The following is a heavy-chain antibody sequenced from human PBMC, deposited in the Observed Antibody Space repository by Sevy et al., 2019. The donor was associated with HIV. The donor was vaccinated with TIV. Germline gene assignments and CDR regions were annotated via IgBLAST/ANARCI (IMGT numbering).Heavy chain of an antibody. CDR3: ASIGAYIGSGAFDI. D-gene: IGHD3-10*01. CDR1: GGTFSSYA. J-gene: IGHJ3*02. CDR2: IIPIFGTA. V-gene: IGHV1-69*06. Sequence: ASVKVSCKASGGTFSSYAISWVRQAPGQGLEWMGGIIPIFGTANYAQKFQGRVTITADKPRSTAYMELSSLGSEDTAVYYCASIGAYIGSGAFDIWGQGTMVTVSS.